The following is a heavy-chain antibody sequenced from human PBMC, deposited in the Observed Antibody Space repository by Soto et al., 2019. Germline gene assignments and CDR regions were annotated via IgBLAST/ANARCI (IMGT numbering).Heavy chain of an antibody. V-gene: IGHV3-23*01. CDR1: GFSFTNFA. CDR2: IGASGDIT. D-gene: IGHD2-21*02. J-gene: IGHJ4*02. CDR3: AKDDFTDRGDDYFDY. Sequence: EVQLLESGGGLVQPGGSLRLSCAASGFSFTNFAMSWVRQAPGKGLEWVAGIGASGDITWYADSVKGRLSISRDNSKNTLYQQLNNLRFEDTAVYYCAKDDFTDRGDDYFDYWGPGTLVTVSS.